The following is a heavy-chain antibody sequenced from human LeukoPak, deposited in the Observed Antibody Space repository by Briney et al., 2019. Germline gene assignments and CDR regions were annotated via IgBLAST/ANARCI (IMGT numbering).Heavy chain of an antibody. V-gene: IGHV1-46*01. CDR3: ARADRRRPPSSIGWYSENIFDY. D-gene: IGHD6-13*01. CDR2: INPSGAST. CDR1: GYTFTSYY. J-gene: IGHJ4*02. Sequence: GASVKVSCKASGYTFTSYYMHWVRQAPGQGLEWMGIINPSGASTRYAQKFQGRVTMTRDTSTSTVYMELSSLRSEDTAVYYCARADRRRPPSSIGWYSENIFDYWGQGTLVTVSS.